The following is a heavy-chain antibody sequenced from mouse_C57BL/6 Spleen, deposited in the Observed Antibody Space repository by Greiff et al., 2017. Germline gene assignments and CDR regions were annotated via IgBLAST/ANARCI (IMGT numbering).Heavy chain of an antibody. CDR3: ANYYGYAMDY. Sequence: VQLQQPGAELVKPGASVKLSCKASGYTFTDYYINWVKQRPGQGLEWIGKIGPGSGSTYYNEKFKGKATLTADKSSSTAYMQLSSLTSEDSAVYFCANYYGYAMDYWGQGTSVTVSS. CDR2: IGPGSGST. D-gene: IGHD1-1*01. V-gene: IGHV1-77*01. J-gene: IGHJ4*01. CDR1: GYTFTDYY.